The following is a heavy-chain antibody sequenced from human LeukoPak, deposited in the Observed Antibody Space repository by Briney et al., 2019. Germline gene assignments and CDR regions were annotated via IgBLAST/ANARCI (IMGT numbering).Heavy chain of an antibody. J-gene: IGHJ4*02. CDR2: ISSSSDYK. CDR1: GFIFSDYS. D-gene: IGHD1-1*01. Sequence: GGSLRLSCAASGFIFSDYSLNWVRQAPGMGLEWFSSISSSSDYKYYADSVKGRFTVPRDNAKSSLYLQMNSLRAEDTAVYYCARDSTVERGNYFDHWGQGTLVTVSS. CDR3: ARDSTVERGNYFDH. V-gene: IGHV3-21*01.